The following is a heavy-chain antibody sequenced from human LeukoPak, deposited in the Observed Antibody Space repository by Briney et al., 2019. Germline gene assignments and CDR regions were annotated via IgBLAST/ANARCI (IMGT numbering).Heavy chain of an antibody. CDR2: ISSSSSYI. Sequence: PGGSLRLSCGASGFTFSTYDMNWVRQAPGKGLEWVSSISSSSSYIYYADSVKGRFTISRDNAKNSLYLQMNSLRAEDTAVYYCARDWDGILTGSCFDYWGQGTLVTVSS. J-gene: IGHJ4*02. CDR3: ARDWDGILTGSCFDY. D-gene: IGHD3-9*01. V-gene: IGHV3-21*01. CDR1: GFTFSTYD.